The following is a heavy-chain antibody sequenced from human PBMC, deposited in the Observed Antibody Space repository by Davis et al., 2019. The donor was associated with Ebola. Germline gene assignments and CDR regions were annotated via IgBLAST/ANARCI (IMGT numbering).Heavy chain of an antibody. D-gene: IGHD5-24*01. CDR3: ARGNWVEMAKRYGLDV. CDR1: GASFTAYY. CDR2: INHRGST. V-gene: IGHV4-34*01. Sequence: SEPLSLPCAVYGASFTAYYWSWIRLAPGEGLEWIGEINHRGSTSYNPSLMSRVTISVDTSKNQFSLTLRSVTAADAAVYYCARGNWVEMAKRYGLDVWGKGTTVTVSS. J-gene: IGHJ6*04.